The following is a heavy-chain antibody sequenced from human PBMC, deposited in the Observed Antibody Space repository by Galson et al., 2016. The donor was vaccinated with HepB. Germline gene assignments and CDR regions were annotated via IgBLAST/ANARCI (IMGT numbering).Heavy chain of an antibody. CDR3: ATDRGSSGSPSAY. Sequence: CKASGYTFTNYGISWVRQAPGQGLEWMGWISTYNGNTYYAQKFQGRVTMATDTSTSTAYMELRSLTSDDTGRYHCATDRGSSGSPSAYWGQGTLVTVSS. J-gene: IGHJ4*02. CDR2: ISTYNGNT. CDR1: GYTFTNYG. V-gene: IGHV1-18*01. D-gene: IGHD1-26*01.